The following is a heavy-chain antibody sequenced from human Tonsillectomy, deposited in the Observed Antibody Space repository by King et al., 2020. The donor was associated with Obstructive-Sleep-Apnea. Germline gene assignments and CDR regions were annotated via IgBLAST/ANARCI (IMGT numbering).Heavy chain of an antibody. V-gene: IGHV3-11*06. J-gene: IGHJ3*02. CDR3: ARAIQYYDILTGYYSNDAFDI. Sequence: VQLVESWGGLVKPGGSLRLSCAASGFTFSDYYMSWIRQAPGKGLEWVSYISSSSSYTNYADSVKGRFTISRDNAKNSLYLQMNSLRAEDTAVYYCARAIQYYDILTGYYSNDAFDIWGQGTMVTVSS. CDR2: ISSSSSYT. D-gene: IGHD3-9*01. CDR1: GFTFSDYY.